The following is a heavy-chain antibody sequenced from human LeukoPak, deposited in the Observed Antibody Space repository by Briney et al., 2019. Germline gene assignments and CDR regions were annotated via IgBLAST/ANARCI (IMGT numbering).Heavy chain of an antibody. CDR2: IYYSGST. J-gene: IGHJ3*02. CDR3: ARYGSGYAFDI. Sequence: SETLSLTCTVSGGSISSGDYYWSWIRQPPGKGPEWIGYIYYSGSTYYNPSLKSRVTISVDTSKNQFSLKLSSVTAADTAVYYCARYGSGYAFDIWGQGTMVTVSS. D-gene: IGHD3-10*01. CDR1: GGSISSGDYY. V-gene: IGHV4-30-4*08.